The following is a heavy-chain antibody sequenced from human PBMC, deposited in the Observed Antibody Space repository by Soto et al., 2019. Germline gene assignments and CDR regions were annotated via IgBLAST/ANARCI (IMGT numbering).Heavy chain of an antibody. V-gene: IGHV4-31*03. CDR3: AREIYGDYLDY. CDR1: GGSISSGGWY. D-gene: IGHD4-17*01. J-gene: IGHJ4*02. Sequence: QVQLQESGPGLVKPLQTLSLTCTVPGGSISSGGWYWSWIRQHPGKGLEWIGNIYYSGSTNYNPSLKSRVTLSVDTSQNRFSLKVSSVTAADTAMYYCAREIYGDYLDYWGQGTLVTVSS. CDR2: IYYSGST.